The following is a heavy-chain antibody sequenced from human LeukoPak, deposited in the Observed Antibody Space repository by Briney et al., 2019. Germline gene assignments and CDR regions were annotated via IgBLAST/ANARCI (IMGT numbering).Heavy chain of an antibody. Sequence: PRASVKVSCKVSRYSLTELSMHWVRQAPGKGLEWMGGFDPGGRKTIYAQMFQGRVTMTEDTSTDTAYMELSSLRSEDTALYYCATGPRGEWLLPNNWGQGTLLTVSS. D-gene: IGHD3-3*01. CDR2: FDPGGRKT. J-gene: IGHJ4*02. CDR1: RYSLTELS. CDR3: ATGPRGEWLLPNN. V-gene: IGHV1-24*01.